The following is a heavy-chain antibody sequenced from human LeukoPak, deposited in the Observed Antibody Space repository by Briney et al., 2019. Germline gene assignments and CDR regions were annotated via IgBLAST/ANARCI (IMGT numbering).Heavy chain of an antibody. V-gene: IGHV4-38-2*01. D-gene: IGHD5-12*01. CDR1: GYSISDGYY. CDR2: IYQTGTT. J-gene: IGHJ5*02. Sequence: SETLSLTCAVSGYSISDGYYWGWIRQPPGKGLEWIAIIYQTGTTYYNPSLKSRVTISLDMSTNQFSLKLTSVTAEDTAVYYCARYIMGAIKFDTWGQGTLVIVSS. CDR3: ARYIMGAIKFDT.